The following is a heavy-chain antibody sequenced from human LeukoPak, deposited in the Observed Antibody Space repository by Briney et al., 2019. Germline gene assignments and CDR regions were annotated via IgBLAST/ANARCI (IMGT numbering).Heavy chain of an antibody. CDR1: GFTFSDYY. J-gene: IGHJ4*02. D-gene: IGHD2-8*02. CDR3: ASHYCTAGSCYFDG. V-gene: IGHV3-53*01. Sequence: GGSLRLSCAASGFTFSDYYMSWIRQAPGKGLEWVSLIYSGGDSYYADSVKGRFIISKDNSKNTVYLRMNTLRAEDTAVYYCASHYCTAGSCYFDGWGQGTLVSVSS. CDR2: IYSGGDS.